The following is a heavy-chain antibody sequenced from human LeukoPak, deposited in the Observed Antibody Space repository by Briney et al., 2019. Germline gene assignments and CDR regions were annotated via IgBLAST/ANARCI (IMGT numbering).Heavy chain of an antibody. V-gene: IGHV3-23*01. CDR1: GFTFSSYA. J-gene: IGHJ3*02. D-gene: IGHD2-15*01. CDR3: AKDRLGFCSGGGCYFDAFDI. CDR2: ISGSGGST. Sequence: GGSLRLSCAASGFTFSSYAMSWVRQAPGKGLEWVSAISGSGGSTYYADSVKGRFTISRDNSKNTLYLQMNSLRAEDTAVYYCAKDRLGFCSGGGCYFDAFDIWGQGTMVTVSS.